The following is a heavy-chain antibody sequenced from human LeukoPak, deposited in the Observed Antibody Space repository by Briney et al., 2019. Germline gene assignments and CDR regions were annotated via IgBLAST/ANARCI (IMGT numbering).Heavy chain of an antibody. D-gene: IGHD5-12*01. CDR2: INPNSGGT. CDR1: GYTFTGYY. Sequence: ASVKVSCKASGYTFTGYYMHWVRQAPGQGLEWMGWINPNSGGTNYAQKFQGRVTMTRDTSISTAYMELSRLRSDDTAVYYCARGKRIVATISSYYYGMDVWGQGTTVTVSS. CDR3: ARGKRIVATISSYYYGMDV. J-gene: IGHJ6*02. V-gene: IGHV1-2*02.